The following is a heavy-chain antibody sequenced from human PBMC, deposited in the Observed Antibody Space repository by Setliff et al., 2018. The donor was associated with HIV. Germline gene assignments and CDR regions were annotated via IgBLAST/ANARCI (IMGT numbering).Heavy chain of an antibody. J-gene: IGHJ4*02. D-gene: IGHD3-16*01. CDR3: ARGRTAGYTYNYGY. Sequence: ASVKVSCKASGYTFTSYWIHWLRQAPGQGLEWMGMINPSGGSTSNAEKFQGRLTMTRDSSTSTVYMELSSLRSEDTAVYYCARGRTAGYTYNYGYWGQGTLVTVSS. CDR1: GYTFTSYW. V-gene: IGHV1-46*01. CDR2: INPSGGST.